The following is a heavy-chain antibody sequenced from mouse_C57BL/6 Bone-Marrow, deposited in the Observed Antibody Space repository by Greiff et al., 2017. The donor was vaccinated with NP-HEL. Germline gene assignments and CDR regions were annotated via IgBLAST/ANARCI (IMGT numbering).Heavy chain of an antibody. D-gene: IGHD3-2*02. CDR3: ARDSGYAFDY. CDR1: GYTFTSYW. V-gene: IGHV1-53*01. Sequence: VQLQQSGTELVKPGASVKLSCKASGYTFTSYWMHWLKQRPGQGLEWIGTINPNNGGTNDNEKFKTKATLTVDKSSSTAYMQLSSLTSEDSAVYYCARDSGYAFDYWGQGTTLTVSS. CDR2: INPNNGGT. J-gene: IGHJ2*01.